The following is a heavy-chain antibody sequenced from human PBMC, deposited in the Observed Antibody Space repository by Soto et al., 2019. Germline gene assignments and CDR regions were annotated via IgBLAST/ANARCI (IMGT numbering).Heavy chain of an antibody. V-gene: IGHV4-59*08. D-gene: IGHD6-19*01. CDR1: GDSITRYV. Sequence: SETLSLTCTVSGDSITRYVWSWIRQPPGKGLEWIGYIYYSGSTNYNPSLKSRVTISVDTSKNQFSLKLSSVTAADTAVYYCARHDGDIAVAGIFDYWGQGTLVTVSS. CDR2: IYYSGST. J-gene: IGHJ4*02. CDR3: ARHDGDIAVAGIFDY.